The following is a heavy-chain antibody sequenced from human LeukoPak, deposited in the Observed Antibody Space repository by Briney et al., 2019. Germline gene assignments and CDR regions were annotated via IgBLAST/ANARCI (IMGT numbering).Heavy chain of an antibody. CDR1: GYTFTSYD. CDR3: ARVVGAVAAYYYYGMDV. Sequence: ASVKVSCKASGYTFTSYDINWVRQATGQGLEWMGWMNPNSGNTGYAQKFQGRVTMTRSTSISTAYMELSSLRSEDTAVYYCARVVGAVAAYYYYGMDVWGQGTTVTVSS. D-gene: IGHD6-19*01. J-gene: IGHJ6*02. V-gene: IGHV1-8*01. CDR2: MNPNSGNT.